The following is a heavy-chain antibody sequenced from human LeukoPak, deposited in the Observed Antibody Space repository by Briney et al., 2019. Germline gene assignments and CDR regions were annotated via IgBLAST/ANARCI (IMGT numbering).Heavy chain of an antibody. V-gene: IGHV3-11*01. J-gene: IGHJ4*02. CDR3: ARRLYYGNGGYTY. D-gene: IGHD3-22*01. CDR1: GFTFSDFY. Sequence: PGGSLRLSCAASGFTFSDFYMSWIRQAPGKGLEWVSYIGGSGRTIYYADSVKGRFTISRDNAKNSLFLQMNSLRAEDTAVYYCARRLYYGNGGYTYWGQGTLVTVSS. CDR2: IGGSGRTI.